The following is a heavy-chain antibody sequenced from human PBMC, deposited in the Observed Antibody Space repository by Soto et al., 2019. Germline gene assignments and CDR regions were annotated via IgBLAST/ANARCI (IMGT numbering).Heavy chain of an antibody. CDR1: GGSISSSRSY. V-gene: IGHV4-39*01. J-gene: IGHJ5*02. CDR3: ARQAAAPGIDLWFDP. Sequence: QLQLQESGPGLVKPSETLSLTCNVSGGSISSSRSYWAWFRQPPGKELEWIANIFYAGNTYYNPSLKSRVTVAVDTYKNHFALKLDSVTAADTAVYYCARQAAAPGIDLWFDPWGQGTLVTVSS. CDR2: IFYAGNT. D-gene: IGHD6-13*01.